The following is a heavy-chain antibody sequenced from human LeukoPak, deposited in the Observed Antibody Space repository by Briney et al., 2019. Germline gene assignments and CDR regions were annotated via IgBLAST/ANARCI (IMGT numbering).Heavy chain of an antibody. CDR1: GFTFSSYA. CDR3: AKPASSEYYYYGMDV. Sequence: GRSLRLSCAASGFTFSSYAMSWVRQAPGKGLEWVSAISGSGGSTYYADSVKGRFTISRDNSKNTLYLQMNSLRAEDTAVYYCAKPASSEYYYYGMDVWGQGTTVTVSS. J-gene: IGHJ6*02. D-gene: IGHD2-2*01. V-gene: IGHV3-23*01. CDR2: ISGSGGST.